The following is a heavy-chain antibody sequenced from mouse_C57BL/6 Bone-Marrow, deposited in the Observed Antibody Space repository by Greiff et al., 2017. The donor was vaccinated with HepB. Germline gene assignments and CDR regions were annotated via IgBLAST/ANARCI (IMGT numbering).Heavy chain of an antibody. D-gene: IGHD2-1*01. V-gene: IGHV1-19*01. J-gene: IGHJ4*01. CDR3: ARGDLLFYYAMDY. CDR2: INPYNGGT. CDR1: GYTFTDYY. Sequence: VQLQQSGPVLVKPGASVKMSCKASGYTFTDYYMNWVKQSHGKSLEWIGVINPYNGGTSYNQKFKGKATLTVDKSSSTAYMELNSLTSEDSAVYYCARGDLLFYYAMDYWGQGTSVTVSS.